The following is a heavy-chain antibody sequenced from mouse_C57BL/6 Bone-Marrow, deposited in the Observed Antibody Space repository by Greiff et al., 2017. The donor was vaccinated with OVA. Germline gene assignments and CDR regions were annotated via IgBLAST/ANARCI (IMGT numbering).Heavy chain of an antibody. Sequence: QVTLKVSGPGILQPSQTLSLTCSFSGFSLSTFGMGVGWIRQPSGKGLEWLAHIWWDGDKYYNPALKNRPTISKDTSKNHVFLMIANVDTADTATYCGARIWLLPLAWFADWGKGTLVTVSA. D-gene: IGHD2-3*01. CDR3: ARIWLLPLAWFAD. V-gene: IGHV8-8*01. CDR1: GFSLSTFGMG. J-gene: IGHJ3*01. CDR2: IWWDGDK.